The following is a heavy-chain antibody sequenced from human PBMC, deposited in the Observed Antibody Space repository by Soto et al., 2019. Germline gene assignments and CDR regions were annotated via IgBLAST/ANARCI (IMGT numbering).Heavy chain of an antibody. CDR1: GFSLTTSGVG. CDR3: VHRSTSVTWWLDP. V-gene: IGHV2-5*02. Sequence: QITLKESGPTLVKPTQSLTLTCTFSGFSLTTSGVGVCWIRKPPGKAMERLALIYWDDDKRYSPSLKIRLTTSKDPSKIQVVLTITDMDPVDSAASFCVHRSTSVTWWLDPWGQGTMVTVSS. D-gene: IGHD2-2*01. J-gene: IGHJ5*02. CDR2: IYWDDDK.